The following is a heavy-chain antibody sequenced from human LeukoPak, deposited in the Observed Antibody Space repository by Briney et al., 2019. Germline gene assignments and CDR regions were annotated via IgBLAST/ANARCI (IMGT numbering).Heavy chain of an antibody. CDR1: GYTFTGYY. J-gene: IGHJ4*02. Sequence: ASVKVSCKASGYTFTGYYMHWVRQAPGQGLEWMGLINPNSGGTKNAQEFQGRFTITRDNTNSPAYLELNRLKAEDTAVYYCVTNDCGIFTCLDCWGQGGLVTVSS. CDR3: VTNDCGIFTCLDC. CDR2: INPNSGGT. D-gene: IGHD3-9*01. V-gene: IGHV1-2*02.